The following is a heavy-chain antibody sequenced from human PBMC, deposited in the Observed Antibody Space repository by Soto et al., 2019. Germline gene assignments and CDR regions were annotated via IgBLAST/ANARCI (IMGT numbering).Heavy chain of an antibody. D-gene: IGHD3-16*01. CDR3: AKDGSTWITCFDL. CDR2: ISGSGGST. CDR1: GFTFSNYA. J-gene: IGHJ2*01. Sequence: EVQLLESGGGLVQPGGSLRLSCAASGFTFSNYAMTWVRQAPGKGLEWVSSISGSGGSTYYADSVKGRFTISRDNSRNTVHLQMNSLGVEDTAVYFCAKDGSTWITCFDLWGRGTLVTVSS. V-gene: IGHV3-23*01.